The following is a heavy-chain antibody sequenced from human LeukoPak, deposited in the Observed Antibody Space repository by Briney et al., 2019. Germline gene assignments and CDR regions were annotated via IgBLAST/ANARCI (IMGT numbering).Heavy chain of an antibody. CDR2: ISGGGGST. D-gene: IGHD3-16*01. Sequence: GSLRLSCAASGFTFTSYSMNWVRQAPGKGLEWVSTISGGGGSTYYADSVKGRFTISRDNSKNTLYLQVNSLRAEDTAVYYCAKGGRWDVTPFDYWGQGTLVTVSS. V-gene: IGHV3-23*01. CDR3: AKGGRWDVTPFDY. CDR1: GFTFTSYS. J-gene: IGHJ4*02.